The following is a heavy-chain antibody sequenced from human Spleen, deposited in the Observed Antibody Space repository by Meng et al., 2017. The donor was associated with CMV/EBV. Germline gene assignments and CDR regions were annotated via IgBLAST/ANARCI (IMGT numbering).Heavy chain of an antibody. D-gene: IGHD6-6*01. J-gene: IGHJ5*02. CDR1: GFTFRCYG. Sequence: GGSLRLSCAASGFTFRCYGMSWVRQAPGKGLEWVSINNGSNSNTYYADSVKGRFTISRDSSKNTLSLQMNSLRAEDTGVDYCAKDQGSSFGDWFDPWGQGTLVTVSS. CDR3: AKDQGSSFGDWFDP. V-gene: IGHV3-23*01. CDR2: NNGSNSNT.